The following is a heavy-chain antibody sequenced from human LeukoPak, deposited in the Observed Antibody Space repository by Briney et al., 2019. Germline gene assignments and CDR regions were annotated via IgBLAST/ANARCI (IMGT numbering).Heavy chain of an antibody. J-gene: IGHJ6*02. CDR2: IYSTGTT. Sequence: PSQTLSLTCTVSGGSISSGDYYWSWIRQPPGKGLEWIGYIYSTGTTFYNPSLKSRLAISIDTSKNLFSLRLNSVTAADTAVYYCARGRITAAGYYYYYGMDVWGQGTTVTVSS. CDR1: GGSISSGDYY. CDR3: ARGRITAAGYYYYYGMDV. D-gene: IGHD6-13*01. V-gene: IGHV4-30-4*01.